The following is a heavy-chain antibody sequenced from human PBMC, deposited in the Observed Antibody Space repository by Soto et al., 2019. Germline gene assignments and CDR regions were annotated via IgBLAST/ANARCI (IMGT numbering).Heavy chain of an antibody. V-gene: IGHV1-69*02. CDR2: INPILSMS. CDR1: GDTFTFYS. Sequence: QVQLVQSGAGVKRPGSSVKVSCKASGDTFTFYSINWVRQAPGLGLEWMGRINPILSMSNYAQRFQGRVTMTADKSTSTAYMELSSVRSEDTAIYYCASSYGSGHRAFDYWGQGALVTVSS. CDR3: ASSYGSGHRAFDY. D-gene: IGHD3-10*01. J-gene: IGHJ4*02.